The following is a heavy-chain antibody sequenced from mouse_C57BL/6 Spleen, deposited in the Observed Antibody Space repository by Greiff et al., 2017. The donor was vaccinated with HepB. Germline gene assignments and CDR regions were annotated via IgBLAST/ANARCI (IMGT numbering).Heavy chain of an antibody. J-gene: IGHJ4*01. CDR2: IYPRSGNT. Sequence: QVQLQQSGAELARPGASVKLSCKASGYTFTSYGISWVKQRTGQGLEWIGEIYPRSGNTYYNEKFKGKATLTADKSSSTAYMELRSLTSEDSAVYFCARSDYDSTHYYAMDYWGQGTSVTVSS. D-gene: IGHD1-1*01. CDR1: GYTFTSYG. CDR3: ARSDYDSTHYYAMDY. V-gene: IGHV1-81*01.